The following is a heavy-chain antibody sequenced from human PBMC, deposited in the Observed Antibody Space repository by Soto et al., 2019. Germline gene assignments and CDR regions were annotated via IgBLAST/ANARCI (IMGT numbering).Heavy chain of an antibody. D-gene: IGHD3-10*01. CDR3: ARGFHYGYYYYGMDV. V-gene: IGHV1-69*02. CDR1: GGTFSSYT. CDR2: IIPILGIA. Sequence: ASVKVSCKASGGTFSSYTISWVRQAPGQGLEWMGRIIPILGIANYAQKFQGRVTITADKSTSTAYMELSSLRSEDTAVYYCARGFHYGYYYYGMDVWGQGTTVTVSS. J-gene: IGHJ6*02.